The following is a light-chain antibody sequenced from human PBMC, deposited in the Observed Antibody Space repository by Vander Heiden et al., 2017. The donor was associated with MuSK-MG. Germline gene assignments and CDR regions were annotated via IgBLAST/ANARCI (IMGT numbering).Light chain of an antibody. J-gene: IGKJ5*01. CDR1: QNINTW. Sequence: IQRTQSPSSVSASVGDRVTITCRASQNINTWLAWYQQKPGKAPDLLIYAASYFLTGVPSRFSATGSGTDFTLTIINLQPEDSATYYCQQVNSFPITFGQGTLLLIK. CDR3: QQVNSFPIT. V-gene: IGKV1-12*01. CDR2: AAS.